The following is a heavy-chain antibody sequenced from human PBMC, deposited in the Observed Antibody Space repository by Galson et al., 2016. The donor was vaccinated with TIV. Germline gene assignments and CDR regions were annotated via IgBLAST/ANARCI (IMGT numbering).Heavy chain of an antibody. CDR3: ARVSSALSATNDY. CDR2: ISSSSEYI. CDR1: GITFNTYT. Sequence: SLRLSCAASGITFNTYTLTWVRQAPGKGLEWVSSISSSSEYIYYADSVKGRFTISRDNAKNSLYLQMNNLRAEDTAVYFCARVSSALSATNDYWGQGTLVPVSS. V-gene: IGHV3-21*06. J-gene: IGHJ4*02. D-gene: IGHD1-26*01.